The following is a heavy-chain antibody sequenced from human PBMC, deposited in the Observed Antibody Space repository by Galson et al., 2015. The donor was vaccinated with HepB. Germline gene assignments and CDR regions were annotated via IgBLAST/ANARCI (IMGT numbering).Heavy chain of an antibody. CDR3: ARDRRFAFNYYGMDV. V-gene: IGHV3-7*01. D-gene: IGHD3-10*01. CDR2: IKPDGSEK. J-gene: IGHJ6*02. Sequence: SLRLSCAASGVTFSTYWMSWIRLAPGKGLEWVAHIKPDGSEKYYVDSVKGRFTISRDNAKNSLYLQLNSLRAEDTAVYYCARDRRFAFNYYGMDVWGQGTTVTVSS. CDR1: GVTFSTYW.